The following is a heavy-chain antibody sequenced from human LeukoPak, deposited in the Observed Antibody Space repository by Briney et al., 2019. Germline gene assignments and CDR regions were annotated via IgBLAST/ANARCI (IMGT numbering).Heavy chain of an antibody. J-gene: IGHJ3*02. Sequence: PGGSLRLSCAASGFTFSSYAMHCVRQAPGKGLEWVAVISYDGSNKYYADSVKGRFTISRDNSKNTLYLQMNSLRAEDTAVYYCARGYRDAFDIWGQGTMVTVSS. CDR2: ISYDGSNK. CDR1: GFTFSSYA. V-gene: IGHV3-30-3*01. CDR3: ARGYRDAFDI. D-gene: IGHD3-16*02.